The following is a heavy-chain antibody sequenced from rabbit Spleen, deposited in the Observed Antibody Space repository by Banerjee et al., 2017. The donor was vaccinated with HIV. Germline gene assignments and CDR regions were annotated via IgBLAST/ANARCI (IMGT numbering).Heavy chain of an antibody. D-gene: IGHD1-1*01. V-gene: IGHV1S45*01. CDR2: IDTSDGDT. Sequence: LEESGGGLVKPGGTLTLTCTVSGFSFSSNWICWVRQAPGKGLEWIACIDTSDGDTDYANWPKGRFTISKASSTTVTLQMTSLTAADRAAYFCARDLVGVIGWNFYLWGPGTLVTVS. CDR3: ARDLVGVIGWNFYL. CDR1: GFSFSSNW. J-gene: IGHJ4*01.